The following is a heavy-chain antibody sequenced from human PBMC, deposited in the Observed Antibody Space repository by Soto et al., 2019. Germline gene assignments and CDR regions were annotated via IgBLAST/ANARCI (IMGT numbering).Heavy chain of an antibody. CDR2: IYYSGST. CDR3: ARSGGDCYSLCLGLGPYYYYYGMDV. D-gene: IGHD2-21*02. CDR1: GGSISSYY. J-gene: IGHJ6*02. V-gene: IGHV4-59*01. Sequence: SETLSLTCTVSGGSISSYYWSLIRQPPGKGLEWIGYIYYSGSTNYNPSLKSRVTISVDTSKNQFSLKLSSVTAADTAVYYCARSGGDCYSLCLGLGPYYYYYGMDVWGQGTTVTVSS.